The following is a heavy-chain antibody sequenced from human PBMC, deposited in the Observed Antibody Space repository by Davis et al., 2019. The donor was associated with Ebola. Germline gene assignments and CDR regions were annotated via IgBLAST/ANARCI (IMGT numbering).Heavy chain of an antibody. CDR3: ARGITMIVVGDYFDY. CDR2: ISAYNGNT. CDR1: GYTFTSYG. Sequence: AVSVKVSCKASGYTFTSYGITWVRQAPGQGLEWMGWISAYNGNTNYAQKLQGRVTMTTDTSTSTAYMELRSLRSDDTAVYYCARGITMIVVGDYFDYWGQGTLVTVSS. V-gene: IGHV1-18*04. D-gene: IGHD3-22*01. J-gene: IGHJ4*02.